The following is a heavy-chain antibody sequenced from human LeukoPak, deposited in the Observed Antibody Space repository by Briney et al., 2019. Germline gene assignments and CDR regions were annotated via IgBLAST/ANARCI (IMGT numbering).Heavy chain of an antibody. V-gene: IGHV4-34*01. Sequence: PSETLSLTCAVYGGSFSNYFWSGIRQPPGKGLEWIGEISHSGSTTYNPSLRSRVTISGDTSKKQFSLKLSSVTAADTAVYYCVTYYYGSSAPKRNYWGQGILVTVSS. CDR2: ISHSGST. CDR1: GGSFSNYF. CDR3: VTYYYGSSAPKRNY. D-gene: IGHD3-22*01. J-gene: IGHJ4*02.